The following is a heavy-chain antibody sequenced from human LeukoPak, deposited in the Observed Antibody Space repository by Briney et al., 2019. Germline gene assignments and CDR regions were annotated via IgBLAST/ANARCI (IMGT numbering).Heavy chain of an antibody. D-gene: IGHD5-18*01. Sequence: RRSLRLSCAASGFTPSSYWTSWVRQVPGEGLEWVANIKQDGSEKYYVDSGKGQFTISRDNAENSLYLQMNSLRAEDTAVYYCARDGDTAMGLAYFFDYWGQGTLVTVSS. CDR3: ARDGDTAMGLAYFFDY. CDR2: IKQDGSEK. J-gene: IGHJ4*02. CDR1: GFTPSSYW. V-gene: IGHV3-7*01.